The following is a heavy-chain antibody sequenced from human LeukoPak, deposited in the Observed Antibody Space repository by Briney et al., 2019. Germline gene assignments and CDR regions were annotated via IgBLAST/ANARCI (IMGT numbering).Heavy chain of an antibody. V-gene: IGHV4-59*08. CDR2: IYYSGGT. CDR3: ARGSYGSGSYYSDY. D-gene: IGHD3-10*01. CDR1: GGSISSDY. J-gene: IGHJ4*02. Sequence: PSETLSLTCTVSGGSISSDYWNWIRQPPGKGLEWIGYIYYSGGTNYNPSLKSRVTISVDMSMNQFSLRLRSVTAADTAIYYCARGSYGSGSYYSDYWGQGTLLTVSS.